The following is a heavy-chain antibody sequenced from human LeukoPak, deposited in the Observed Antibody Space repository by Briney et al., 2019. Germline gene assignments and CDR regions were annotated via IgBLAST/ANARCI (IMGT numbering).Heavy chain of an antibody. CDR3: ARSSGTGTFSY. D-gene: IGHD6-25*01. J-gene: IGHJ4*02. Sequence: GGSLRLSCAASGFTFSSYAITWVRQAPGKGLEWVSAVSSNGAKTYYADSVKGRFTISRDNYKNMVFLQMNSLRAEDTAVYYCARSSGTGTFSYWGQGTLVTVSS. CDR2: VSSNGAKT. CDR1: GFTFSSYA. V-gene: IGHV3-23*01.